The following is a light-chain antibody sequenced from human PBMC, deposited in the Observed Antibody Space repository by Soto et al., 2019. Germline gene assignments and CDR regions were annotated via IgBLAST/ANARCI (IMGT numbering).Light chain of an antibody. V-gene: IGKV3D-15*01. Sequence: EKTTLSCRASQSVSSYLAWYQQKPGQAPRLLISGVSYRATGTPDRFSGSGSGTEFTLTISSLQSEDFAVYYCQQYYHWPRTFGQGTKVDIK. CDR2: GVS. CDR1: QSVSSY. CDR3: QQYYHWPRT. J-gene: IGKJ1*01.